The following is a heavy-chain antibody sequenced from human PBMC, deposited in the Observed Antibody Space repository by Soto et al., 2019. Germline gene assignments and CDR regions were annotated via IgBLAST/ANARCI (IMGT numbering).Heavy chain of an antibody. J-gene: IGHJ4*02. D-gene: IGHD2-2*01. CDR3: ARTEAAAIPSFDY. CDR1: GFTFSSYA. Sequence: PGGSLRLSCAASGFTFSSYAMHWVRQAPGKGLEWVAVISYDGSNKYYADSVKGRFTISRDNSKNTLYLQMNSLRAEDTAVYYCARTEAAAIPSFDYWGQGTLVTVSS. CDR2: ISYDGSNK. V-gene: IGHV3-30-3*01.